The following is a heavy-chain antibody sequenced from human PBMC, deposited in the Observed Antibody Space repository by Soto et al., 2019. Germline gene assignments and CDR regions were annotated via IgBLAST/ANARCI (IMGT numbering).Heavy chain of an antibody. J-gene: IGHJ6*02. D-gene: IGHD6-13*01. CDR1: GFTFSSYS. CDR3: ARGRGAAGTDSVQYYGMDV. V-gene: IGHV3-21*01. CDR2: ISSSSSYI. Sequence: EVQLVESGGGLVKPGGSLRLSCAASGFTFSSYSMNWVRQAPGKGLEWVSCISSSSSYIYYAESVKWRFTISRDNAKNSLYLQMNGLRAEDTAVYYCARGRGAAGTDSVQYYGMDVWGQGTTVTVSS.